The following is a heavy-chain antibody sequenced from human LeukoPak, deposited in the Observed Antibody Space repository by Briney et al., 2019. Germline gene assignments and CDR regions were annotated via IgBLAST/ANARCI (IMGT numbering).Heavy chain of an antibody. CDR2: INPNSGGT. D-gene: IGHD5-12*01. CDR3: ARGEDIVATISGY. V-gene: IGHV1-2*02. J-gene: IGHJ4*02. Sequence: VASVKVSCKASGYTFTSYYMHWVRQAPGQGLEWMGWINPNSGGTNYAQKFQGRVTMTRDTSISTAYMDLSRLRSDDTAVYYCARGEDIVATISGYWGQGTLVTVSS. CDR1: GYTFTSYY.